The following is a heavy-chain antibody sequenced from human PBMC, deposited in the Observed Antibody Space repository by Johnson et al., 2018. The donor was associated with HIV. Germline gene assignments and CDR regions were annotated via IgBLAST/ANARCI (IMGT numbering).Heavy chain of an antibody. Sequence: VQLVESGGGVVRPGGSLRLSCVVSGFIFEDYGMNWVRQARGKGLEWVSGIKWNGGRIDYADSVKGRFTISRDNAKKSLYLQMNSLRVDDTAVYYCAKGPEWIWSRSAFDIWGQGTMVTVSS. D-gene: IGHD2-2*03. CDR3: AKGPEWIWSRSAFDI. CDR1: GFIFEDYG. J-gene: IGHJ3*02. CDR2: IKWNGGRI. V-gene: IGHV3-20*04.